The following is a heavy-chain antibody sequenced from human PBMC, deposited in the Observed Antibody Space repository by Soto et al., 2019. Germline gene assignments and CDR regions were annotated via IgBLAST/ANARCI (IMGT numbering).Heavy chain of an antibody. CDR2: ISGSGGST. V-gene: IGHV3-23*01. CDR3: ASSSRQPLVLFAY. Sequence: EVQLLESGGGLVQPGGSLRLSCAASGFTFSSYAMSWVRQAPGKGLEWVSAISGSGGSTYYADSVKGRFTISRDNSKNPLYLQMNGLRAEDAAVYYCASSSRQPLVLFAYWGQGTLVTVSS. D-gene: IGHD2-8*02. CDR1: GFTFSSYA. J-gene: IGHJ4*02.